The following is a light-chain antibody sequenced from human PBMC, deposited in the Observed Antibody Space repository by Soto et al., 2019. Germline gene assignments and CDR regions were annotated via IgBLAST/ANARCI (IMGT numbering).Light chain of an antibody. CDR1: QSLLHGDGKTY. V-gene: IGKV2D-29*01. J-gene: IGKJ4*01. CDR2: EVS. CDR3: VQSVLLPLT. Sequence: DVVMTQTPVFLSVTPGQAASISCESSQSLLHGDGKTYLSWYLQKPGQPPRILIYEVSNRFSGVSDRSSGSGSGTDFTLKISRVEAEDVGVYYCVQSVLLPLTFGGGTKVEIK.